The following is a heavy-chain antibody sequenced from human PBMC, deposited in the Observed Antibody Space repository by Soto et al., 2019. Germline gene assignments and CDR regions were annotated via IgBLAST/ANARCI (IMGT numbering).Heavy chain of an antibody. CDR2: IYYSGST. J-gene: IGHJ4*02. V-gene: IGHV4-39*01. CDR1: GGSISSSSYY. Sequence: SETLSLTCTVSGGSISSSSYYWGWIRQPPGKGLEWIGSIYYSGSTYYNPSLKSRVTISVDTSKNQFSLKLSSVTAADTAVYYCARQGRYCGGDCYSVDYWGQGTLVTVS. CDR3: ARQGRYCGGDCYSVDY. D-gene: IGHD2-21*02.